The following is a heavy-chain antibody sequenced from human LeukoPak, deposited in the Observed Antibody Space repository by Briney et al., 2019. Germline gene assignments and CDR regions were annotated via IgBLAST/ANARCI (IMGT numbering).Heavy chain of an antibody. Sequence: SGTLSLTCAVSGGSISSSNWWSWVRQPPGKGLEWIGEIYHSGSTYYNPSLKSRVTISVDRSKNQFSLKLSSVTAADTAVYYCARGGWGYCSSTSCRYWYFDLWGRGTLVTASS. CDR1: GGSISSSNW. V-gene: IGHV4-4*02. D-gene: IGHD2-2*01. CDR2: IYHSGST. CDR3: ARGGWGYCSSTSCRYWYFDL. J-gene: IGHJ2*01.